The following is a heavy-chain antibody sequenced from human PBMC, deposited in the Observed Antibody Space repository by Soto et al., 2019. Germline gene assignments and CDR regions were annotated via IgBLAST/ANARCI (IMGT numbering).Heavy chain of an antibody. Sequence: ASVKVSCKASGYTFTSYYMHWVRQAPGQRPEWMGWINGGNGNTGYSQIFQDRVTITRDTSTSTAYMELSGLRGEDTAVYYCAAVQGGGATFHFWGPGTLVTSPQ. CDR1: GYTFTSYY. CDR2: INGGNGNT. CDR3: AAVQGGGATFHF. J-gene: IGHJ4*02. V-gene: IGHV1-3*01. D-gene: IGHD1-26*01.